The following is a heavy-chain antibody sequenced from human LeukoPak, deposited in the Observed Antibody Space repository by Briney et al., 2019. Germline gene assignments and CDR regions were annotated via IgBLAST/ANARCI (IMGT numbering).Heavy chain of an antibody. V-gene: IGHV3-23*01. CDR2: ISGSGGSS. CDR3: AKELSDADYFDY. D-gene: IGHD2-21*02. CDR1: GFTFSSYA. Sequence: PGGSLRLSCAASGFTFSSYAMSWVRQAPGQGLEWVSAISGSGGSSYYADSVKGRFTISRDNSKNTLYLQINSLRAEDTAVYYCAKELSDADYFDYWGQGTLVTVSS. J-gene: IGHJ4*02.